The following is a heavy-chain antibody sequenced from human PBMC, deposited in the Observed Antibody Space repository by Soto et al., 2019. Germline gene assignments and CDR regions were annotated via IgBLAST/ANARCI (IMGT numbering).Heavy chain of an antibody. CDR3: ARVHVMVVAGSTFDY. D-gene: IGHD6-19*01. Sequence: PSETLSLTCTVYGYCISSGSYWAWIRQHPGKGPEWIASIYHGGTTFYNPSLKSRITISVDTSNNQFSLKLTSVTAADTAVYYCARVHVMVVAGSTFDYWGHVTLVTVSS. V-gene: IGHV4-38-2*02. CDR2: IYHGGTT. J-gene: IGHJ4*01. CDR1: GYCISSGSY.